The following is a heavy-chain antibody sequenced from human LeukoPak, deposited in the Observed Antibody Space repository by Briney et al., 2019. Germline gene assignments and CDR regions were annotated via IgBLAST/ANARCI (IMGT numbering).Heavy chain of an antibody. Sequence: SETLSLTCTVSGGSISGYYWSWIRQPPGKGLEWIGYIYYSGSTNYNPSLKSRVTISVDTSKNQFSLKLSSVTAADTAVYYCARETTVTALDYWGQGTLVTVSS. J-gene: IGHJ4*02. CDR1: GGSISGYY. CDR3: ARETTVTALDY. V-gene: IGHV4-59*01. CDR2: IYYSGST. D-gene: IGHD4-17*01.